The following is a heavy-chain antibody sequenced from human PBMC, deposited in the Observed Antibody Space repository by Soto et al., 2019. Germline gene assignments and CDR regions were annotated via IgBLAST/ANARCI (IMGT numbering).Heavy chain of an antibody. V-gene: IGHV1-18*01. CDR3: ARGRYGEY. CDR2: ISAHSGNT. D-gene: IGHD3-10*01. Sequence: QVHLVQSGAEVKKPGASVKVSCKASGYTFTSYGITWVRQAPGQGLEWMGWISAHSGNTDYAQKLQARVIVTRDTSTSTAALEVRSQRSDTTAVYSCARGRYGEYWGQGAMVTVSS. CDR1: GYTFTSYG. J-gene: IGHJ4*02.